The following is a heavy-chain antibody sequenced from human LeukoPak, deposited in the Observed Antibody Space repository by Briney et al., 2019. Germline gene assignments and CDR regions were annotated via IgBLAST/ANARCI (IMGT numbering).Heavy chain of an antibody. D-gene: IGHD3-22*01. Sequence: SETLSLTCAVYGGSFSGYYWSWIRQPPGKGLEWIGYIYYSGSTNYNPSLKSRVTISVDTSKNQFSLKLSSVTAADTAVYYCARLMDYYDSSGYSVWFDPWGQGTLVTVSS. CDR3: ARLMDYYDSSGYSVWFDP. CDR2: IYYSGST. CDR1: GGSFSGYY. J-gene: IGHJ5*02. V-gene: IGHV4-59*08.